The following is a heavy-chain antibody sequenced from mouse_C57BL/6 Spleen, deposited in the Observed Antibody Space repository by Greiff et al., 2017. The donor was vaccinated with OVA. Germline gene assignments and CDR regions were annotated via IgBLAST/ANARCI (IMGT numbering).Heavy chain of an antibody. V-gene: IGHV1-76*01. J-gene: IGHJ1*03. CDR2: IYPGSGNT. Sequence: QVQLQQSGAELVRPGASVKLSCKASGYTFTDYYINWVKQRPGQGLEWIARIYPGSGNTYYNEKFKGKATLTAEKSSSTAYMQLSSLTSEDSAVYFCAREHYGSRYFDVWGTGTTVTVSS. D-gene: IGHD1-1*01. CDR3: AREHYGSRYFDV. CDR1: GYTFTDYY.